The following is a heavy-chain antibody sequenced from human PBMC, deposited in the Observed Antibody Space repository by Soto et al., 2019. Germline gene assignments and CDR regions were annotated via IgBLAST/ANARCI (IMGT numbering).Heavy chain of an antibody. D-gene: IGHD3-22*01. J-gene: IGHJ4*02. V-gene: IGHV4-59*08. CDR3: ARLGGYYQAFDQ. Sequence: SETMCLTCTVAGGYINTYCWSWFRKKPGKGLEWIGYIYYSGSTTYNPSLKSRVTISVDPSKNQFSLKLNSVTAADTAVYYCARLGGYYQAFDQWGQGSLVTVSS. CDR1: GGYINTYC. CDR2: IYYSGST.